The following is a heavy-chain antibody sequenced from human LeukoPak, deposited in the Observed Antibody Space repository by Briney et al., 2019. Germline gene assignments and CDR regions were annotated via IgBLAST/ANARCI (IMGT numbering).Heavy chain of an antibody. CDR1: GFTFSSYV. J-gene: IGHJ6*02. V-gene: IGHV3-30*03. D-gene: IGHD3-22*01. CDR2: ISYDGSKK. CDR3: ARVRYYDSSGYSPHSYYYGMDV. Sequence: GGSLRLSCAASGFTFSSYVMHWVRQAPGKGLEWVAVISYDGSKKYYVDSVKGRFTISRDNSKNTLYLQMNSLRAEDTAVYYCARVRYYDSSGYSPHSYYYGMDVWGQGTTVTVSS.